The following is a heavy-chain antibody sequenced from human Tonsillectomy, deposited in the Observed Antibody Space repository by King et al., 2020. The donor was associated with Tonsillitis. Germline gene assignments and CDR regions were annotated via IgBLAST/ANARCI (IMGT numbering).Heavy chain of an antibody. CDR1: GFTFSSYW. CDR3: ARDGSIEMATIYPLDY. V-gene: IGHV3-74*01. D-gene: IGHD5-24*01. J-gene: IGHJ4*02. CDR2: TNSDGSST. Sequence: VQLVESGGGLVQPGGSLRLSCAASGFTFSSYWMHWVRQAPGKGLVWVSRTNSDGSSTRYADSVKGRFTISRDNAKNTLYLQMNSLRAEDTAVYYCARDGSIEMATIYPLDYWVQGIRVTVTS.